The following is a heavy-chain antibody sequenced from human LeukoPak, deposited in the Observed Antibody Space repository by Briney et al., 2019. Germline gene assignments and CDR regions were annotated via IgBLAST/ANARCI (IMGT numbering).Heavy chain of an antibody. V-gene: IGHV1-69*06. CDR3: ARLGSYGSGSYYNVAGYNWFDP. CDR2: IIPIFATA. CDR1: GGTFSSYA. D-gene: IGHD3-10*01. J-gene: IGHJ5*02. Sequence: SVKVSCKASGGTFSSYAISWVRQAPGQGLEWKGGIIPIFATANYAQKFQGRVTITADTSTSTAYMELRSLRSDDTAVYYCARLGSYGSGSYYNVAGYNWFDPWGQGTLVTVSS.